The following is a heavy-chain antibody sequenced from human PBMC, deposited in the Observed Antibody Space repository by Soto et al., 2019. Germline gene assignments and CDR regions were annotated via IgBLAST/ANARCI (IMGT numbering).Heavy chain of an antibody. CDR1: GGSISSGDYY. J-gene: IGHJ4*02. V-gene: IGHV4-30-4*01. D-gene: IGHD6-13*01. Sequence: SETLSLTCTVSGGSISSGDYYWSWIRQPPGKGLEWIGYIYYSGSTYYNPSLKSRVTISVDTSKNQFSLKLSSVTAADTAVYYCARDSSSWPHNFDYWGQGTLVTVSS. CDR2: IYYSGST. CDR3: ARDSSSWPHNFDY.